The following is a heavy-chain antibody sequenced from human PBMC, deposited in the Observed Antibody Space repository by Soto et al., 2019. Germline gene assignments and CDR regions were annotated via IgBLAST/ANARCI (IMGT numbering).Heavy chain of an antibody. CDR3: ARGLIAVAGTCAFDI. Sequence: PGGSLRLSCAASGFTFSSYSMNWVRQAPGKGLEWVSYISSSSSTIYYADSVKGRFTISRDNAKNSLYLQMNSLRAEDTAVYYCARGLIAVAGTCAFDIRGQGTMVTGSS. CDR2: ISSSSSTI. V-gene: IGHV3-48*01. J-gene: IGHJ3*02. D-gene: IGHD6-19*01. CDR1: GFTFSSYS.